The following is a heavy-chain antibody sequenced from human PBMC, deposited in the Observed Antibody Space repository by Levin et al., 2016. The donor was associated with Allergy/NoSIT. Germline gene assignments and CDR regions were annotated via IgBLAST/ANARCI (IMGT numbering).Heavy chain of an antibody. V-gene: IGHV2-26*01. CDR3: ARIAVVAATPYPNEAGFDY. CDR2: IFSNDEK. D-gene: IGHD2-15*01. J-gene: IGHJ4*02. Sequence: WIRQPPGKALEWLAHIFSNDEKSYSTSLKSRLTISKDTSKSQVVLTMTNMDPVDTATYYCARIAVVAATPYPNEAGFDYWGQGTLVTVSS.